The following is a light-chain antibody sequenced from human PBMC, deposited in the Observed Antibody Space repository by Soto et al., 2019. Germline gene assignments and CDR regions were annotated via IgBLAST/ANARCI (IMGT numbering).Light chain of an antibody. Sequence: EIVKNQSPYTLSASPWERASLSCRASQSVSSNLAWYQQKPGQAPRLLIHGASSRAPGIPDRFSGSGSATDLTLTISRLEPEDFAVYYCQQYGGSATFGQGTRLEIK. V-gene: IGKV3-20*01. CDR1: QSVSSN. CDR2: GAS. J-gene: IGKJ5*01. CDR3: QQYGGSAT.